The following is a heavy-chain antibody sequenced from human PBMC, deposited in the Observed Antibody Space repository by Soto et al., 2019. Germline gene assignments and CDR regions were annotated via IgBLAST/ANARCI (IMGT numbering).Heavy chain of an antibody. J-gene: IGHJ4*02. Sequence: QVQLQESGPGLVKPSGTLSLICDASGGSIHSSYWWSWVRQPPGRRLEWIGEIFHLGGATYNPSFESRVTISVATAKNQFYLKLTSVTAADSAIYFCARGFDYWGPGILVTVSS. CDR1: GGSIHSSYW. CDR2: IFHLGGA. V-gene: IGHV4-4*02. CDR3: ARGFDY.